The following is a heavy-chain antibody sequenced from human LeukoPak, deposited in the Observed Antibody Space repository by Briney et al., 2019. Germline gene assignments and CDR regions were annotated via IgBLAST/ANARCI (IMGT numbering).Heavy chain of an antibody. J-gene: IGHJ6*03. D-gene: IGHD1-26*01. V-gene: IGHV4-34*01. CDR2: INHSGRT. CDR1: GGSFSGYY. Sequence: SETLSLTCAVYGGSFSGYYWSWIRQPPGKGLEWIGEINHSGRTNYNPSLKSRVTISVDTSKNQFSLKLRSVTAADTAVYYCARRKVGATFYYYYYMDVWGKGTTVTVSS. CDR3: ARRKVGATFYYYYYMDV.